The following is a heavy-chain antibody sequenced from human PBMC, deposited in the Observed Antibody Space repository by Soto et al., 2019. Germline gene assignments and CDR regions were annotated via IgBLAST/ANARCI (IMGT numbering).Heavy chain of an antibody. D-gene: IGHD2-2*02. CDR3: AREGSVWDPNCSITSCYTTPFDD. CDR2: INPSRGST. Sequence: QVQLVQSGAEVKKPGASVKISCKASGYIFTSYYIHWVRQAPGQGLEWMGKINPSRGSTDYPQKFQGRVTMTRETSTSTVYMELRSLRSDDTAIYYCAREGSVWDPNCSITSCYTTPFDDWGQGSLVTVSS. J-gene: IGHJ4*02. CDR1: GYIFTSYY. V-gene: IGHV1-46*01.